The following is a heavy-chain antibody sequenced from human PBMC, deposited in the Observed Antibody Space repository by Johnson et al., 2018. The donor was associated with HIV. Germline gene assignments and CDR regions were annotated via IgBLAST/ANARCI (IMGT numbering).Heavy chain of an antibody. CDR2: IWYDGRNK. D-gene: IGHD3-10*01. V-gene: IGHV3-33*01. Sequence: VQLVESGGGVVQPGKSLRLSCAASGFTFSSYGMHWVRQAPGKGLEWVAVIWYDGRNKYYADSVKGRFTISRDNAKNTLYVQMNSLRAEDTAVYYCARDGTPYSGFGELLGPQYHAFDIWGQGTMVTVSS. CDR1: GFTFSSYG. J-gene: IGHJ3*02. CDR3: ARDGTPYSGFGELLGPQYHAFDI.